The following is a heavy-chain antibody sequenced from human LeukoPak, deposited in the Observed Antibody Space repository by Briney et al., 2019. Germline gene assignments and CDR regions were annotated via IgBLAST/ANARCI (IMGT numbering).Heavy chain of an antibody. CDR2: INPNSGGT. J-gene: IGHJ3*02. CDR1: GYTFTGYY. CDR3: ARTTYYYDSSGYFQGTDAFDI. V-gene: IGHV1-2*02. Sequence: ASVKVSCKASGYTFTGYYMHWVRQAPGQGLEWMEWINPNSGGTNYAQKFQGRVTMTRDTSISTAYMELSRLRSDDTAVYYCARTTYYYDSSGYFQGTDAFDIWGQGTMVTVSS. D-gene: IGHD3-22*01.